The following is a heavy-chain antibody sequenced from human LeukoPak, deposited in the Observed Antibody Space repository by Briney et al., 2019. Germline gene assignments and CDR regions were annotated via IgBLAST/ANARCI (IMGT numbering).Heavy chain of an antibody. J-gene: IGHJ3*02. CDR3: ARQDIVVVPAAPKSGGEDFDI. Sequence: PSETLSLTCAVSGYSISSGYYWGWIRQPPGKGLERIGSIYHSGSTYYNPSLKSRVTISVDTSKNQFSLKLSSVTAADTAVYYCARQDIVVVPAAPKSGGEDFDIWGQGTMVTVSS. CDR2: IYHSGST. CDR1: GYSISSGYY. D-gene: IGHD2-2*01. V-gene: IGHV4-38-2*01.